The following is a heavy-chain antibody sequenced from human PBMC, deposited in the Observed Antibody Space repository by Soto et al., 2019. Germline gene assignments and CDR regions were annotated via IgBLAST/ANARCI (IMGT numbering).Heavy chain of an antibody. CDR1: GYTLTELS. D-gene: IGHD3-9*01. J-gene: IGHJ6*03. V-gene: IGHV1-24*01. CDR2: FDPEDGET. CDR3: ARGRYYDILTGYFRSRNPYYYYMDV. Sequence: GASVKVSCKVSGYTLTELSMHWVRQAPGKGLEWMGGFDPEDGETIYAQKFQGRVTMTEDTSTDTAYMELSSLRSEDTAVYYCARGRYYDILTGYFRSRNPYYYYMDVWGKGTTVTVSS.